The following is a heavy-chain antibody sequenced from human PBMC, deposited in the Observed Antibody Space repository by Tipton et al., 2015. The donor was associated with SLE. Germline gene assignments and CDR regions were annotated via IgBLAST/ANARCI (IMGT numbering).Heavy chain of an antibody. CDR2: IYSSGST. CDR3: ARGLAMVRGDSMDY. V-gene: IGHV4-4*08. D-gene: IGHD3-10*01. J-gene: IGHJ4*02. CDR1: GGSISSYY. Sequence: TLSLTCTVSGGSISSYYWSWIRQPPGKGLEWIGYIYSSGSTNYNTSLKSRVTISVDTSTNQFSLKLSSVTAADAAVYYCARGLAMVRGDSMDYWGQGTLVTVSS.